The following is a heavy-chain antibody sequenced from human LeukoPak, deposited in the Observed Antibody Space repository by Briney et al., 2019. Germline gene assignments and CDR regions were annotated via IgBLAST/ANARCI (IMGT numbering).Heavy chain of an antibody. V-gene: IGHV1-69*13. D-gene: IGHD5-18*01. CDR2: IIPIFGTA. CDR1: GGTFSSYA. Sequence: SVKVSCKASGGTFSSYAISWVRQAPGQGLEWMGGIIPIFGTANYAQKFQGRVTITADESTSTAYMELSSLRSEDTAVYYCARMATAAENTAIDYWGQGTLVTVSS. J-gene: IGHJ4*02. CDR3: ARMATAAENTAIDY.